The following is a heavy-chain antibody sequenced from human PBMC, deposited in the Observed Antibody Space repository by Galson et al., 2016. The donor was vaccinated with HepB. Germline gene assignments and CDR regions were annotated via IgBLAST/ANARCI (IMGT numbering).Heavy chain of an antibody. CDR1: GFTFTYYW. V-gene: IGHV3-74*03. J-gene: IGHJ6*02. D-gene: IGHD5-24*01. Sequence: SLRLSCAASGFTFTYYWMDWVRQAPGEGLVWVSTINPDGTSTKYADSVKGRFTMSRDNAMNTLHLQMDSLRVDDTAVYYCTKRLSHGMDVWGQGTTVTVSS. CDR2: INPDGTST. CDR3: TKRLSHGMDV.